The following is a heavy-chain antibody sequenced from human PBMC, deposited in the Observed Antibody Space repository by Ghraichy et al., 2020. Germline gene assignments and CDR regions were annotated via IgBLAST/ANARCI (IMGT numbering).Heavy chain of an antibody. CDR2: ISYDGSNK. D-gene: IGHD5-12*01. Sequence: GGSLRLSCAASGFTISTYSMHWVRQAPGKGLEWLAVISYDGSNKYYADSVKGRFTISRDNSKNTLSLQMNSLRAEDTAVYYWASRKVNIVAARHIDHWGQGTLVTVSS. CDR3: ASRKVNIVAARHIDH. V-gene: IGHV3-30-3*01. CDR1: GFTISTYS. J-gene: IGHJ4*02.